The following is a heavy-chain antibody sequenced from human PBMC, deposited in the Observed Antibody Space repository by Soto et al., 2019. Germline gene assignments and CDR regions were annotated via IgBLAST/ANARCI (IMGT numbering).Heavy chain of an antibody. V-gene: IGHV4-31*03. J-gene: IGHJ6*02. CDR3: ARAGYVSAYYYYGMDV. CDR2: IYYSGST. CDR1: GGSISSGGYY. D-gene: IGHD3-22*01. Sequence: SETLSLTCTVSGGSISSGGYYWSWIRQHPGKGLEWIGYIYYSGSTYYNPSLKSRVTISVDTSKNQFSLKLSSVTAADTAVYYCARAGYVSAYYYYGMDVWGQGTTVTVSS.